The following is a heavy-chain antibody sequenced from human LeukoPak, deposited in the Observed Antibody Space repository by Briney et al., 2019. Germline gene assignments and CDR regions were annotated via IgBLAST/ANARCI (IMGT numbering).Heavy chain of an antibody. V-gene: IGHV4-4*07. CDR1: GDSVSTYS. Sequence: SETLSLTCTVFGDSVSTYSWSWIRQPAGEGLEWIGRVYSNGNTNYNPSLKSRVTLSTDRSKNQVPLKLTSVTAADTATYYCARDFSSKNWFDTWGQGTLVTVSS. J-gene: IGHJ5*02. CDR3: ARDFSSKNWFDT. CDR2: VYSNGNT. D-gene: IGHD2/OR15-2a*01.